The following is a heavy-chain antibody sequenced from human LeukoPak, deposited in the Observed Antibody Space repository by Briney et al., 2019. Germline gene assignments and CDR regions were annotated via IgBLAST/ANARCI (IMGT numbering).Heavy chain of an antibody. J-gene: IGHJ6*02. Sequence: GGSLRLSCAASGFTFSSYGMHRVRQAPGKGLEWVAGIWYDGSNKYYADSVKGRFTISRDNSKNTLYLQMNSLRAEDTAVYYCARDIAAAGSRYYYYGMDVWGQGTTVTVSS. V-gene: IGHV3-33*01. CDR3: ARDIAAAGSRYYYYGMDV. D-gene: IGHD6-13*01. CDR2: IWYDGSNK. CDR1: GFTFSSYG.